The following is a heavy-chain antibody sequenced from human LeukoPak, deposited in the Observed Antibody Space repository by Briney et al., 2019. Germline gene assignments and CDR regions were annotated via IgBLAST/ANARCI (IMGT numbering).Heavy chain of an antibody. CDR2: IHHGGTT. J-gene: IGHJ4*02. CDR1: GDSVSSDNW. Sequence: PSETLSLTCTVSGDSVSSDNWWSWVRQPPGKRLEWLGEIHHGGTTTYNPSFKSRVTMSVDKSKNQYSLKLSSVTAADTAVYYCGSNGYYSLDYWGRGTLVTVSS. D-gene: IGHD3-3*01. V-gene: IGHV4-4*02. CDR3: GSNGYYSLDY.